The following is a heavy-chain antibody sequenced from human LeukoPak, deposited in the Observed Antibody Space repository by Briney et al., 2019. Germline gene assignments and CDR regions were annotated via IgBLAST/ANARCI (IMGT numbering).Heavy chain of an antibody. CDR3: ARAVAAAGFDY. D-gene: IGHD6-13*01. CDR1: GYTITCYY. J-gene: IGHJ4*02. CDR2: INPNNGGT. V-gene: IGHV1-2*06. Sequence: ASVKVSCKASGYTITCYYMHWVRQAPGQGLEWMGRINPNNGGTNSAQKFQGRITMTRDTSISTAYMELSRLRSDDTAVYYCARAVAAAGFDYWGQGTLVTVSS.